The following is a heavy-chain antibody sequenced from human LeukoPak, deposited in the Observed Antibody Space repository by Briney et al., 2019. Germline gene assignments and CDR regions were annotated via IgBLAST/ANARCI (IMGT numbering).Heavy chain of an antibody. V-gene: IGHV4-59*01. CDR1: GGSISSYY. CDR3: ARGSGSYLSYFDY. Sequence: PSETLSLTCTVSGGSISSYYWSWIRQPPGKGLEWIGYIYYSGSTNYNPSLKSRVTISVDTSKNQFSLKLSSVTAADTAVYYCARGSGSYLSYFDYWGQGTLVTVSS. D-gene: IGHD3-10*01. J-gene: IGHJ4*02. CDR2: IYYSGST.